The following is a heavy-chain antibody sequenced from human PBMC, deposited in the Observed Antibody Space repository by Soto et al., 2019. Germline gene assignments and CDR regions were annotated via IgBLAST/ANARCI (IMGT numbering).Heavy chain of an antibody. CDR3: ARDLWGYCGADCYPRDV. Sequence: QVRLQESGPGLVKPSETLSLTCTGSGGSISSYYWIWILQPPGKGLTGIVYMYNTGSTIYNPSLNSRVTISVDTSKNQFSLKLNSGTDADTAVYYCARDLWGYCGADCYPRDVGGQGTTVTVAS. CDR2: MYNTGST. V-gene: IGHV4-59*01. D-gene: IGHD2-21*02. CDR1: GGSISSYY. J-gene: IGHJ6*02.